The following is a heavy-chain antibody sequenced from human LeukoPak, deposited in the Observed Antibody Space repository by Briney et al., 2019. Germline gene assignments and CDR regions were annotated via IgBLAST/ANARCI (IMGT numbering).Heavy chain of an antibody. V-gene: IGHV4-59*08. CDR2: IYYSGST. CDR3: ARLLNYGSGRLYFDY. D-gene: IGHD3-10*01. CDR1: GGSISSYY. J-gene: IGHJ4*02. Sequence: SETLSLTCTVSGGSISSYYWSWIRQPPGKGLERIGYIYYSGSTNYNPSLKSRVTISVDASKNQFSLKLSSVTAADTAVYYCARLLNYGSGRLYFDYWGQGTLVTVSS.